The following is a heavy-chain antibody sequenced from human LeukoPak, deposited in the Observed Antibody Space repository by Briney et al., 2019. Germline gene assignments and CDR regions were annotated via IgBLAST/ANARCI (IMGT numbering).Heavy chain of an antibody. D-gene: IGHD6-19*01. CDR1: GYTFTGYY. J-gene: IGHJ4*02. CDR3: ARTESFSSGPFDY. Sequence: ASVKVSWKASGYTFTGYYIHWLRQAPGQGLEWMGWINPNSGGTNYAQKFQGRVTMTRDTSITTAYMELSRLRSDDTAVCYCARTESFSSGPFDYWGQGTLVTVSS. V-gene: IGHV1-2*02. CDR2: INPNSGGT.